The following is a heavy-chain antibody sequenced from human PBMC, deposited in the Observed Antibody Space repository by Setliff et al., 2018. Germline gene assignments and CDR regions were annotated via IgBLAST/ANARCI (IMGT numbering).Heavy chain of an antibody. D-gene: IGHD3-22*01. CDR2: INPSGGST. Sequence: ASVKVSCKASGYTFTSYYMHWVRQAPGQGLEWMGTINPSGGSTSYAQKFQGRVTMTRDTSTSTDYMELSSLRSEDTAVYHCARDEGYYDRSGYYRPLGYWGQGTLVTVSS. J-gene: IGHJ4*02. CDR3: ARDEGYYDRSGYYRPLGY. CDR1: GYTFTSYY. V-gene: IGHV1-46*01.